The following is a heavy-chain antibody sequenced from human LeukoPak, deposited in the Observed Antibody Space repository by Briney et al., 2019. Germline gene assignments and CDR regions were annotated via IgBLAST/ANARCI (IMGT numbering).Heavy chain of an antibody. V-gene: IGHV3-11*04. CDR3: ARGKYPGAFDI. J-gene: IGHJ3*02. Sequence: GGSLRLSCAASGFIFSDYYMTWFRQIPGKGPEWVSYISGSGDKINYGDSMKGRFTISRDNAKNSLYLQMNSLRAEDTAVYYCARGKYPGAFDIWGQGTMVTVSS. CDR1: GFIFSDYY. D-gene: IGHD2-2*01. CDR2: ISGSGDKI.